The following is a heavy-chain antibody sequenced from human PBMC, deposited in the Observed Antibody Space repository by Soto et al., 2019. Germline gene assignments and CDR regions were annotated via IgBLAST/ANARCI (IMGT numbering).Heavy chain of an antibody. D-gene: IGHD3-22*01. Sequence: PGGSLRLSCEASGFTFSRYNMNWVRQAPGKGLDWVSYYVDSVKGRFTISRDNAKNSLFLQMNSLRAEDTAVYYCARRPSYYDSSGYSLNDAFDIWGQGTMVTVSS. CDR3: ARRPSYYDSSGYSLNDAFDI. CDR1: GFTFSRYN. V-gene: IGHV3-48*04. J-gene: IGHJ3*02.